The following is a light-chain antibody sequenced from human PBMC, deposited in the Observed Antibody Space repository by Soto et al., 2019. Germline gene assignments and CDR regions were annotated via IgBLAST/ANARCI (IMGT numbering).Light chain of an antibody. CDR1: RSLLHSSGSNF. Sequence: EIVMTQSPRALPVTPGEPASISCRSSRSLLHSSGSNFLDWYLQKPGQSPQLLIYLGSNRASGVPDRFSGSGSGTDVTLKISRVEAEDVGVYYCMQVLQAPLSFGGGTRVEIK. CDR3: MQVLQAPLS. V-gene: IGKV2-28*01. J-gene: IGKJ4*01. CDR2: LGS.